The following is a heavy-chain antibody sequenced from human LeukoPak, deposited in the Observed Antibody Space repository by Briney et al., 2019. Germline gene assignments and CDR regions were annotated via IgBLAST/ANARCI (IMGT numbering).Heavy chain of an antibody. CDR1: GGSISSYY. CDR3: ATCLAYYYDSRVAFDI. CDR2: IYTSGST. V-gene: IGHV4-4*09. D-gene: IGHD3-22*01. J-gene: IGHJ3*02. Sequence: SETLSHTCTVSGGSISSYYWSWIRQPPGKGLEWIGYIYTSGSTNYNPSLKSRVTISVDTSKNQFSLKLSSVTAADTAVYYCATCLAYYYDSRVAFDIWGQGTIVTVSS.